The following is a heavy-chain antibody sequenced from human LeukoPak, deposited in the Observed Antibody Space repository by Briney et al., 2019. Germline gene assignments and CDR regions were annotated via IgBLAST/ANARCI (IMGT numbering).Heavy chain of an antibody. D-gene: IGHD3-10*01. V-gene: IGHV4-59*08. CDR3: ARQLLWFGELSPRAFDI. J-gene: IGHJ3*02. CDR2: IYYSGST. Sequence: SETLSLTCTVSGGSISSYYWSWIRQPPGKGLEWIGYIYYSGSTTYNPSLKSRVTISVDTSKNQFSLKLSSVTAADTAVYYCARQLLWFGELSPRAFDIWGQGTMVTVSS. CDR1: GGSISSYY.